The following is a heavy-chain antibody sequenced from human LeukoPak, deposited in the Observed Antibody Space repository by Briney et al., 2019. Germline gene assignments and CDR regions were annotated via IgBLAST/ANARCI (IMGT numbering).Heavy chain of an antibody. V-gene: IGHV1-3*03. D-gene: IGHD2-8*01. Sequence: GASVKVSCKASGYTFTGYYMHWVRQAPGQRLEWMGWINAGNANTKYSQEFQGRVTITRDTSASTAYMELSSLRSEDMAVYYCARESAGVYVPEYYFDYWGQGTLVTVSS. CDR3: ARESAGVYVPEYYFDY. CDR2: INAGNANT. CDR1: GYTFTGYY. J-gene: IGHJ4*02.